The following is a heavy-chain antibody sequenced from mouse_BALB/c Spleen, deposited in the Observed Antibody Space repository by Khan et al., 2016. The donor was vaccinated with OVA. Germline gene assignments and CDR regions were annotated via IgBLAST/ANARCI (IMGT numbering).Heavy chain of an antibody. D-gene: IGHD2-14*01. V-gene: IGHV1-4*01. Sequence: QVQLKESGAELARPSASVKMSCKASGYTFTSYTIHWIKLRPGQGLEWIGYINPSNGYTNYNQKFKDKATLTADKSSTTAYMQLSSLTSEDTAVYYCVRGGVYHRNDDCVAYWGQGTLVTVSA. CDR2: INPSNGYT. CDR1: GYTFTSYT. J-gene: IGHJ3*01. CDR3: VRGGVYHRNDDCVAY.